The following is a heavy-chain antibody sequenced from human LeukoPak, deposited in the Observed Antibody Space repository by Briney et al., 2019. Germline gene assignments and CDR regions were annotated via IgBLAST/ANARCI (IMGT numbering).Heavy chain of an antibody. J-gene: IGHJ1*01. D-gene: IGHD1-7*01. CDR1: GFTFSNYA. Sequence: GGSLRLSCAASGFTFSNYAMSWVRQAPGKGLEWVSSISDSGGSSSYSDSVKGRFTIPRDNSENTLFLRINSLRAEDTAVYYCARRGVTGTESRKYFRHWGQGTLVTVSS. V-gene: IGHV3-23*01. CDR2: ISDSGGSS. CDR3: ARRGVTGTESRKYFRH.